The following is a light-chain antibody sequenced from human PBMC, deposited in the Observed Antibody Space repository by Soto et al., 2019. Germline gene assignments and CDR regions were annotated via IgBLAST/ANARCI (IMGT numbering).Light chain of an antibody. CDR1: QSVSNNY. Sequence: ESVYIQPPRTLSLTPGERATLSCRASQSVSNNYLAWYQQKPGQAPRLLIYGASNRATGIPDRFSGSGSGTDFTLTISRLEPEDFAVYYCQQRSNWPPIPFGQGTRLEI. J-gene: IGKJ5*01. CDR3: QQRSNWPPIP. V-gene: IGKV3D-20*02. CDR2: GAS.